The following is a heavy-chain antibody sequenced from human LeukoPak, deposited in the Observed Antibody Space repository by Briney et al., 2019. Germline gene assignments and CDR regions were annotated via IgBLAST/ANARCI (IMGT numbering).Heavy chain of an antibody. Sequence: GGSLRLSCAASGFTFSNYSMNWVRQAPGKGLEWVSSIRSSSSYIHYAESVKGRFTISRDNAKNSLYLQMNSLRAEDTAVYYCAREVVDWGQGTLVTVSS. V-gene: IGHV3-21*01. CDR1: GFTFSNYS. D-gene: IGHD2-15*01. CDR3: AREVVD. CDR2: IRSSSSYI. J-gene: IGHJ4*02.